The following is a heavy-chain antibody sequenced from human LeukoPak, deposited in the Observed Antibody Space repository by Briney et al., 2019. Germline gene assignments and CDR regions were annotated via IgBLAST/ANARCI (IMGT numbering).Heavy chain of an antibody. V-gene: IGHV3-48*01. CDR3: VSLGDFWSGYYNEDFDY. CDR2: ISSSSSTI. J-gene: IGHJ4*02. Sequence: GGSLRLSCAASGFTFSSYSMNWVRQAPGKGLEWVSYISSSSSTIYYADSVKGRFTISRDNDKNSLYLQMNSMRAEDTAVYYCVSLGDFWSGYYNEDFDYWGEGTLVTVSS. D-gene: IGHD3-3*01. CDR1: GFTFSSYS.